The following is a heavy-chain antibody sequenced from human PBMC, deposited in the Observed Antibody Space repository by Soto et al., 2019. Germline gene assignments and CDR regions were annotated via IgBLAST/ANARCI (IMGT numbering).Heavy chain of an antibody. J-gene: IGHJ6*02. Sequence: QVTLKESGPVLVKPTETLTLTCSVSGFSLTNGRMGVSWIRQPPGKALEWLAHFSSDAERSYSTSMQSRLNMEKDSSGSQVVLTMTNMAPADTATYFCARMDGDYNFYGLDVWGHGIAVTVSS. CDR3: ARMDGDYNFYGLDV. V-gene: IGHV2-26*01. D-gene: IGHD4-17*01. CDR1: GFSLTNGRMG. CDR2: FSSDAER.